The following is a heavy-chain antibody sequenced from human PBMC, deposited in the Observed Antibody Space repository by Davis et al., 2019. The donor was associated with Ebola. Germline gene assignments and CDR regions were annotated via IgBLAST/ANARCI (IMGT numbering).Heavy chain of an antibody. Sequence: PGGSLRLSCAASGFTFNTYWMTWVRQAPGKGLEWVANIKTDGSEEHYLDSVKGRFTISRDNAQNSLYLQLDSLRDEDTAVYYCARWGLRGNYDSWSGSDYYFDYWGQGTLDTVSS. D-gene: IGHD3-3*01. J-gene: IGHJ4*02. CDR3: ARWGLRGNYDSWSGSDYYFDY. CDR1: GFTFNTYW. CDR2: IKTDGSEE. V-gene: IGHV3-7*01.